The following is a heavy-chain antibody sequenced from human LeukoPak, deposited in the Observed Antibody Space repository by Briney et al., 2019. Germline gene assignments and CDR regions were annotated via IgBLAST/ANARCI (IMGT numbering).Heavy chain of an antibody. CDR1: GFTFSDYY. D-gene: IGHD3-16*01. J-gene: IGHJ4*02. CDR2: ISRSGRDI. V-gene: IGHV3-11*01. CDR3: ATPGGH. Sequence: GGSLRLSCAASGFTFSDYYMTWIRQAPGKGLEWVSYISRSGRDINYADSVKGRFTISRDNAESTVYLQMNSLRVEDTAVYYCATPGGHWGQGTLVTVSS.